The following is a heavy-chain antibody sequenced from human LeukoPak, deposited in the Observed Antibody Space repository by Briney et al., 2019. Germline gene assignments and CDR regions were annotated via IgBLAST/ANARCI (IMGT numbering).Heavy chain of an antibody. CDR1: GFSFSTYA. J-gene: IGHJ4*02. CDR3: AKDRITIFGVVMDQ. CDR2: IWSDGSNQ. V-gene: IGHV3-33*06. D-gene: IGHD3-3*01. Sequence: GMSLRLSCAASGFSFSTYAMHWVRQAPGKGLDWVAMIWSDGSNQYYADSAKGRFTISRDNSENALYLQMNSLRADDTAVYYCAKDRITIFGVVMDQWGQGTLVTVSS.